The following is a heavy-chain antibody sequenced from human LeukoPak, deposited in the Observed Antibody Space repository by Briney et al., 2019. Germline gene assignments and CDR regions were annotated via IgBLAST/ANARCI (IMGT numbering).Heavy chain of an antibody. V-gene: IGHV4-59*02. Sequence: SETLSLTCTVSGASVRGYYWSWIRQPPGKGLEWIGYIHYTGNTDYNPSLTSRVTMSVDTSKNQFSLMLTSVTAADTAVYYCARGYGSGSYDNFNQWGQGLLVAVSS. J-gene: IGHJ4*02. D-gene: IGHD3-10*01. CDR2: IHYTGNT. CDR1: GASVRGYY. CDR3: ARGYGSGSYDNFNQ.